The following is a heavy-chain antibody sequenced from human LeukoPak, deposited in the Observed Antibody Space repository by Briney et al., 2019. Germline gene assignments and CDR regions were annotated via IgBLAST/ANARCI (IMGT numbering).Heavy chain of an antibody. J-gene: IGHJ4*02. CDR1: GGSISSSSYY. Sequence: PSETLSLTCTVSGGSISSSSYYWGWIRQPPGKGLEWIGSIYYSGSTYYNPSLKSRVTISVDTSKNQFSLKLSSVTAADTAVYYCARQGGYSYGYAFDYWGQGTLVTVSS. D-gene: IGHD5-18*01. CDR3: ARQGGYSYGYAFDY. CDR2: IYYSGST. V-gene: IGHV4-39*01.